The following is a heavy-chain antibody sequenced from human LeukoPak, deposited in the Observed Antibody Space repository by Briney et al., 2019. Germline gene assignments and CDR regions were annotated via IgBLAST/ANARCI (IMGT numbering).Heavy chain of an antibody. CDR2: FYYTGIT. V-gene: IGHV4-61*01. J-gene: IGHJ4*02. D-gene: IGHD1-26*01. Sequence: SETLSLTCTVSGGSVSSGSYYWSWIRQLPGKGLEWIGFFYYTGITKYNPSLKSRGTISVDRSKNQFSLKLTSVTAADTAVYYCARDFSGTYYFDYWGQGTLVTVSS. CDR3: ARDFSGTYYFDY. CDR1: GGSVSSGSYY.